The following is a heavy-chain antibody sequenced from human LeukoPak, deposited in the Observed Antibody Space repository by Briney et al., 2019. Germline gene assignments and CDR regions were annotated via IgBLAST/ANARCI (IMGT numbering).Heavy chain of an antibody. CDR1: GGSISSSSYY. CDR3: ARAKAVTTLHVGMDV. Sequence: PSETLSLTCTVSGGSISSSSYYWGWIRQPPGKGLEWIGSIYYSGSTYYNPSLKSRVTISVDTSKNQFSLKLSSVTAADTAVYYCARAKAVTTLHVGMDVWGQGTTVTVSS. D-gene: IGHD4-17*01. CDR2: IYYSGST. J-gene: IGHJ6*02. V-gene: IGHV4-39*07.